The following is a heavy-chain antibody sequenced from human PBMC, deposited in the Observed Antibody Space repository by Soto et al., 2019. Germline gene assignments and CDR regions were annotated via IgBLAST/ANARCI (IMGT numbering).Heavy chain of an antibody. J-gene: IGHJ4*02. CDR3: AKRPLKFEGSYFDY. D-gene: IGHD3-10*01. Sequence: EVQVLDSGGGLVQPGGSLRLSCAASGFTFTNYPMAWVRQAPAKGLEWVSTISGSGGSTFYADSVKSRFTISRDNSKNTVYLQMNSLRVEDTAVYYCAKRPLKFEGSYFDYWGQGTLVTVSS. CDR2: ISGSGGST. V-gene: IGHV3-23*01. CDR1: GFTFTNYP.